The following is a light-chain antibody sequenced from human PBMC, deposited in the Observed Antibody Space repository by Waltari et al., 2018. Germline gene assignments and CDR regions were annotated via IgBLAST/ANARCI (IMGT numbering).Light chain of an antibody. CDR3: QQYYGTPWT. J-gene: IGKJ1*01. V-gene: IGKV4-1*01. CDR1: QSILYSSNNRNY. Sequence: DIVMTQSPDSLAVSLGERATINCKSSQSILYSSNNRNYLAWYQQKPGQHPKLLFYWASTRESGVPDRFSGSGSGTDFTLTISSLQAEDVAVYYCQQYYGTPWTFGQGTKVEVK. CDR2: WAS.